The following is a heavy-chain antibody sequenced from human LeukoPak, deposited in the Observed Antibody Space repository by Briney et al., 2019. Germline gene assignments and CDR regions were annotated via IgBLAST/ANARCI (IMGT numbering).Heavy chain of an antibody. Sequence: PGRSLRLSCAASGFTFSNYGIHWVRQAPGKGLEWVAVISYDGSNKYYADSVKGRFTISRDNSKNTLYLQMNSLRAEDTAVYYCARDRTAMVDYYGMDVWGQGTTVTVSS. D-gene: IGHD5-18*01. J-gene: IGHJ6*02. V-gene: IGHV3-30*03. CDR1: GFTFSNYG. CDR2: ISYDGSNK. CDR3: ARDRTAMVDYYGMDV.